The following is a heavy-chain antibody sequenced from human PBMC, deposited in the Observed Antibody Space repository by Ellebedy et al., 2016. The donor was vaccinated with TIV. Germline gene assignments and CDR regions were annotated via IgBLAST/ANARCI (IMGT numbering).Heavy chain of an antibody. J-gene: IGHJ3*02. V-gene: IGHV4-38-2*01. CDR2: IYHSGST. CDR3: ATFRNLDGFDI. CDR1: GYSISSGSY. D-gene: IGHD2/OR15-2a*01. Sequence: SETLSLTCAVSGYSISSGSYWGWIRQSPGKGLEWIGSIYHSGSTYYNPSLKRRVTISMDTSRNQFSLRLTSVTAADTAVYYCATFRNLDGFDIWGQGKMVTVSS.